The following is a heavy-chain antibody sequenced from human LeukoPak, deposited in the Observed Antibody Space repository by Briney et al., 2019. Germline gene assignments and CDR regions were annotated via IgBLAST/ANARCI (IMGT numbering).Heavy chain of an antibody. CDR1: GFTFSSYE. CDR2: ISSSGSTI. CDR3: ARAKFDSSYYYYRGFDI. V-gene: IGHV3-48*03. Sequence: GGSLRLSCAASGFTFSSYEMNWVRQAPGKGLEWVSYISSSGSTIYYADSVKGRFTISRDNAKNSLYLRMNSLRAEDTAVYYCARAKFDSSYYYYRGFDIWGQGTMVTVSS. D-gene: IGHD3-22*01. J-gene: IGHJ3*02.